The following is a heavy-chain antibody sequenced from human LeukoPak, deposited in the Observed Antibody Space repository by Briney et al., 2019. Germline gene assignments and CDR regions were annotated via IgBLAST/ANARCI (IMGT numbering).Heavy chain of an antibody. J-gene: IGHJ4*02. CDR1: GGTFSSYA. V-gene: IGHV1-69*13. D-gene: IGHD1-26*01. CDR3: AREAIHSGSSPDY. Sequence: SVKVACKTSGGTFSSYAISWVRQAPGPGLDWVGGIIPIFGTANYAQKFQGRVTITADESTSTACMELSSLRSEDTAVYYCAREAIHSGSSPDYWGQGTLVTVSS. CDR2: IIPIFGTA.